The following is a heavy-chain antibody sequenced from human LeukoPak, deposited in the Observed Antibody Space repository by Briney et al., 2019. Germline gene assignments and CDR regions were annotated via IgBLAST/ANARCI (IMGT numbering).Heavy chain of an antibody. CDR3: ARDLRFLTTEFDN. Sequence: ASVKVSCKASGYTFTSYDINWVRQATGQGLGWMGWMNPNSGNTGYAQKFQGRVTMTRNTSISTAYMELSSLRSEDTAVYYCARDLRFLTTEFDNWGQGTLVTVSS. CDR2: MNPNSGNT. CDR1: GYTFTSYD. D-gene: IGHD3-3*01. J-gene: IGHJ4*02. V-gene: IGHV1-8*01.